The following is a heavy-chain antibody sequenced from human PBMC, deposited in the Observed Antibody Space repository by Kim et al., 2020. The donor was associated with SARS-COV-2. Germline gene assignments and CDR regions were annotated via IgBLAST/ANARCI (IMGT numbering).Heavy chain of an antibody. CDR3: ARRGLRDYVWGPGYMDV. CDR2: IYYSGST. D-gene: IGHD3-16*01. V-gene: IGHV4-39*01. Sequence: SETLSLTCTVSGGSISSSSYYWGWIRQPPGKGLEWIGSIYYSGSTYYNPSLKSRVTISVDTSKNQFSLKLSSVTAADTAVYYCARRGLRDYVWGPGYMDVWGKGTTVTVSS. CDR1: GGSISSSSYY. J-gene: IGHJ6*03.